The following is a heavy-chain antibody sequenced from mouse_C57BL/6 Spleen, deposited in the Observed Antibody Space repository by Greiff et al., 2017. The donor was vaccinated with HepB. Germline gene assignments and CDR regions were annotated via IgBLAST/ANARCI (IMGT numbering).Heavy chain of an antibody. CDR1: GYSFTGYY. CDR3: SREGLTSTVVASYAMDY. V-gene: IGHV1-42*01. Sequence: DVKLVESGPELVKPGASVKISCKASGYSFTGYYMNWVKQSPEKSLEWIGEINPSTGGTTYNQKFKAKATLTVDKSSSTAYMQLKSLTSEDSAVYYGSREGLTSTVVASYAMDYWGQGTSVTVSS. CDR2: INPSTGGT. D-gene: IGHD1-1*01. J-gene: IGHJ4*01.